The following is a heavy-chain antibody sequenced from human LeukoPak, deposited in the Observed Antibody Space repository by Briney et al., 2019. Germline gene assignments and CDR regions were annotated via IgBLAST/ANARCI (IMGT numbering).Heavy chain of an antibody. J-gene: IGHJ4*02. D-gene: IGHD6-6*01. V-gene: IGHV4-59*01. CDR1: GGSMSSYY. CDR2: IYYSGST. Sequence: PSETLSLTCTVSGGSMSSYYWSWIRQPPGKGLEWIGYIYYSGSTNYSPSLKSRVTISVDTSKNQSSLKLSSVTAADTAVYYCARVMDSSSSSGDYWGQGTLVTVSS. CDR3: ARVMDSSSSSGDY.